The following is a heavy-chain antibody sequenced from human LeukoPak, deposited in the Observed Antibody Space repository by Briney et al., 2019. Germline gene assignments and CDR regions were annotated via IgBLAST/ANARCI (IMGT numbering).Heavy chain of an antibody. J-gene: IGHJ4*02. CDR2: ISSNGGIT. CDR3: ARNSQQLLGGGYFDY. Sequence: GGSLRLSCAASGFTYSSYAMHWVRQAPGKGLDYVSAISSNGGITYYADSVKGRFTISRDNSKNTLYLQMGSLRAEDMAVYYCARNSQQLLGGGYFDYWAREPWSPSPQ. D-gene: IGHD6-13*01. CDR1: GFTYSSYA. V-gene: IGHV3-64*02.